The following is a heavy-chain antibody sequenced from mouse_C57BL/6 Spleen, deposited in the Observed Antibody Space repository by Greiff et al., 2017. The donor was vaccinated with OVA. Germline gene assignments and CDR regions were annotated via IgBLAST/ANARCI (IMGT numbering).Heavy chain of an antibody. J-gene: IGHJ1*03. CDR3: ASYGSSYAGYFDV. CDR1: GYTFTSYW. D-gene: IGHD1-1*01. Sequence: QVQLQQPGAELVRPGTSVKLSCKASGYTFTSYWMHWVKQRPGQGLEWIGVIDPSDSYTNYNQKFKGKATLTVDTSSSTAYMQLSSLTSEDSAVDYCASYGSSYAGYFDVWGTGTTVTVSS. V-gene: IGHV1-59*01. CDR2: IDPSDSYT.